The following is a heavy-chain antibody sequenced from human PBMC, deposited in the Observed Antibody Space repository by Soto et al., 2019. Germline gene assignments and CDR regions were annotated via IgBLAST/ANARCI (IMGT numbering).Heavy chain of an antibody. CDR3: AKSGTIFGVVKPDY. V-gene: IGHV3-23*01. D-gene: IGHD3-3*01. CDR1: GFTFSSYA. J-gene: IGHJ4*02. Sequence: PGGSLRLSCAASGFTFSSYAMSWVRQAPGKGLEWVSAISGSGGSTYYADSVKGRFTISRDNSKNTLYLQMNSLRAEDTAVYYCAKSGTIFGVVKPDYWGQGTLVTVSS. CDR2: ISGSGGST.